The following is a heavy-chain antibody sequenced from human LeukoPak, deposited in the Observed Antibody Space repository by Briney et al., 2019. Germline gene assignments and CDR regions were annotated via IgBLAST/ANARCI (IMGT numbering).Heavy chain of an antibody. Sequence: PSETLSLTCTVSGGSISSSSYYWGWIRQSPGKGLEWIGTFYYSGSTYYNPSLKSRVTISVDTSKNQFSLKLSSVTAADTAVYYCASPRYCSGGSCYSAAIGYWGQGTLVTVSS. V-gene: IGHV4-39*01. CDR3: ASPRYCSGGSCYSAAIGY. J-gene: IGHJ4*02. D-gene: IGHD2-15*01. CDR2: FYYSGST. CDR1: GGSISSSSYY.